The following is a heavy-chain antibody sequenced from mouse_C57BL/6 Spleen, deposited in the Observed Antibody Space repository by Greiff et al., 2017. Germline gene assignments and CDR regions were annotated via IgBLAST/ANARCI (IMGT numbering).Heavy chain of an antibody. CDR2: IDPSDSYT. J-gene: IGHJ2*01. CDR1: GYTFTSYW. CDR3: ARCLGRGAYYFDY. V-gene: IGHV1-69*01. D-gene: IGHD4-1*01. Sequence: VQLQQPGAELVMPGASVKLSCKASGYTFTSYWMHWVKQRPGQGLEWIGEIDPSDSYTNYNQKFKGKSTLTVDKSSSTAYMQLSSLTSEDSAVYYCARCLGRGAYYFDYWGQGTTLTVSS.